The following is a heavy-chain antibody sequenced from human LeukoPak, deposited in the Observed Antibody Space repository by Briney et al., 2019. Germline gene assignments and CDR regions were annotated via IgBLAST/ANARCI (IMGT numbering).Heavy chain of an antibody. V-gene: IGHV3-48*03. J-gene: IGHJ4*02. D-gene: IGHD1-26*01. CDR3: ARVVGATMIPGYYFDY. Sequence: PGGSLRLSCAASGFTFSSYEMNWVRQAPGKGLEWVSYISSSGSTIYYADSVKGRFTISRDNAKNSLYLQMNSLRAEDTALYYCARVVGATMIPGYYFDYWGQGTLVTVSS. CDR2: ISSSGSTI. CDR1: GFTFSSYE.